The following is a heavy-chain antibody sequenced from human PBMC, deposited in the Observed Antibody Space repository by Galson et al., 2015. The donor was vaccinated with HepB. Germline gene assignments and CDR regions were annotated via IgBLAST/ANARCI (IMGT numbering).Heavy chain of an antibody. CDR1: GFTFSSYS. V-gene: IGHV3-48*02. CDR2: ISSSGSTI. Sequence: SLRLSCAASGFTFSSYSMSWVRQAPGKGLEWVSYISSSGSTIYYADSVKGRFTISRDNAKNSLYLQMNSLRDEDTAVYYCARDRCSSTSCYTNSYYYGMDVWGQGTTVTFSS. CDR3: ARDRCSSTSCYTNSYYYGMDV. D-gene: IGHD2-2*02. J-gene: IGHJ6*02.